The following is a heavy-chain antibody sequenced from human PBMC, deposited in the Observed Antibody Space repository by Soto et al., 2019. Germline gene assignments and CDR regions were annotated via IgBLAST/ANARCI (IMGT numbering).Heavy chain of an antibody. CDR3: ARGKVLAEFDY. V-gene: IGHV4-61*08. Sequence: PSETLSLTCTVSGGSISSGGYYWSWLRQHSGKGQEWIGYIYYSGSTNYNPSLKSRVTISVDTSKNQFSLKLSSVTASDTAVYYCARGKVLAEFDYWGQGTLVTVSS. CDR2: IYYSGST. J-gene: IGHJ4*02. CDR1: GGSISSGGYY. D-gene: IGHD3-9*01.